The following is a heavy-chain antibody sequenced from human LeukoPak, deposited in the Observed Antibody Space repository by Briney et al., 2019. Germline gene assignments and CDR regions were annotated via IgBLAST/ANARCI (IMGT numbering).Heavy chain of an antibody. J-gene: IGHJ4*02. Sequence: GGSLRLSCAASGLFFSTNWMSWVRQAPGKGLEWVANIKQDGNEKYYADSVKGRFTISRDNGKNSLDLQMNSLRADDTAVYYCARDTLGEGEDANYAVYYFDYWGQGTVVTVSS. V-gene: IGHV3-7*01. CDR1: GLFFSTNW. CDR2: IKQDGNEK. D-gene: IGHD4/OR15-4a*01. CDR3: ARDTLGEGEDANYAVYYFDY.